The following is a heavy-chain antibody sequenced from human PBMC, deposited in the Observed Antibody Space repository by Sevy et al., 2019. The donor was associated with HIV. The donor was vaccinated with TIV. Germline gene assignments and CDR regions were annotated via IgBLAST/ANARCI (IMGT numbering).Heavy chain of an antibody. V-gene: IGHV3-30*18. CDR3: AKDHNLWSEGGFLHH. J-gene: IGHJ1*01. Sequence: GESLKISCAASGFTFSSYAIHWVRQTPGKGLEWVAVISYDGNNKYYADSVKGRFTVSRDNSKNTRYAQMNSLRAEDTAVYYCAKDHNLWSEGGFLHHWGQGTLVTVSS. CDR1: GFTFSSYA. D-gene: IGHD3-10*01. CDR2: ISYDGNNK.